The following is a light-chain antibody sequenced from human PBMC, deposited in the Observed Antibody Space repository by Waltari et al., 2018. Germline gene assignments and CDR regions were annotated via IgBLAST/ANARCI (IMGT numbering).Light chain of an antibody. V-gene: IGKV4-1*01. Sequence: DIVMTQSPDSLAVSLGERATINCKSSQSVLYSSNNKNYLAWYQQKPVQPPKLLIYWASTRESGVPDRFSGSGSGTDFTLTISSLQAEDVAVYYCQQYYSTPYTFVQGTKLEIK. CDR3: QQYYSTPYT. CDR2: WAS. CDR1: QSVLYSSNNKNY. J-gene: IGKJ2*01.